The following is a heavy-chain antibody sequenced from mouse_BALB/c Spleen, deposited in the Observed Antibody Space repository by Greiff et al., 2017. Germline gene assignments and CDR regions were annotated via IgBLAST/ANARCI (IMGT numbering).Heavy chain of an antibody. V-gene: IGHV2-5-1*01. D-gene: IGHD1-2*01. CDR2: IWRGGST. Sequence: QVQLQQSGPSLVQPSQSLSITCTVSGFSLTSYGVHWVRQSPGKGLEWLGVIWRGGSTDYNAAFMSRLSITKNNSKSQVFFKMNSLQADDTAIYCCAKPHPYYGYGDYWGQGTSVTVSS. J-gene: IGHJ4*01. CDR3: AKPHPYYGYGDY. CDR1: GFSLTSYG.